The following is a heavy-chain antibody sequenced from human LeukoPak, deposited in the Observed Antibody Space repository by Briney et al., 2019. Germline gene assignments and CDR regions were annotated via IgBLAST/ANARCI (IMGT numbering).Heavy chain of an antibody. V-gene: IGHV3-21*01. CDR2: ISSSSSYI. CDR1: GFTFSSYS. Sequence: PGGSLRLSCAASGFTFSSYSMNWVRQAPGKGLEWVSSISSSSSYIYYADSVKGRFTIYRDNAKNSLYLQMNSLRAEDTAVYYCAREVRTYYYDSSGYAPFDYWGQGTLVTVSS. J-gene: IGHJ4*02. D-gene: IGHD3-22*01. CDR3: AREVRTYYYDSSGYAPFDY.